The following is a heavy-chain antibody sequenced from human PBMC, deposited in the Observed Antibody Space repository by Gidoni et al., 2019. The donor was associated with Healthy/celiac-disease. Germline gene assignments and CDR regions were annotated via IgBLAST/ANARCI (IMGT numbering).Heavy chain of an antibody. D-gene: IGHD3-10*01. CDR3: AREPKGYGSGSYYRPSRDY. CDR1: GGSISSGDYY. Sequence: QVQLQESGPGLVKPSQTLSLTCTVSGGSISSGDYYWSWIRQPPGKGLEWIGYIYYSGSTYYNPSLKSRVTISVDTSKNQFSLKLSSVTAADTAVYYCAREPKGYGSGSYYRPSRDYWGQGTLVTVSS. CDR2: IYYSGST. V-gene: IGHV4-30-4*01. J-gene: IGHJ4*02.